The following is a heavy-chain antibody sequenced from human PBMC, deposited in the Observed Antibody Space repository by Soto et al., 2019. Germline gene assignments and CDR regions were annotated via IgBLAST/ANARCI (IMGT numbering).Heavy chain of an antibody. D-gene: IGHD3-9*01. CDR1: GGSLNTAVYY. J-gene: IGHJ5*02. V-gene: IGHV4-31*03. CDR3: ARSFYDLSTATGGHWFDP. Sequence: SETLSLTCTVAGGSLNTAVYYWNWVRHSPGKGLEWIGYIFYSGTTYYNPSLESRLTMSLDKSKNHFSLRLSSVTAADTAYYYCARSFYDLSTATGGHWFDPWGHGTLVTVSS. CDR2: IFYSGTT.